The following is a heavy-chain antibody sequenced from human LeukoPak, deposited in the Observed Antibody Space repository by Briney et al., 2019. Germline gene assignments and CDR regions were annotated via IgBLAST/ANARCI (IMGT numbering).Heavy chain of an antibody. D-gene: IGHD5-18*01. CDR2: INPNSGGT. Sequence: ASVKVSCKASGYTFTSYGISWVRQAPGQGLEWMGWINPNSGGTNYAQKFQGRVTMTRDTSISTAYMELSRLRSDDTAVYHCARWGYGYGDYWGQGTLVTVSS. V-gene: IGHV1-2*02. CDR3: ARWGYGYGDY. J-gene: IGHJ4*02. CDR1: GYTFTSYG.